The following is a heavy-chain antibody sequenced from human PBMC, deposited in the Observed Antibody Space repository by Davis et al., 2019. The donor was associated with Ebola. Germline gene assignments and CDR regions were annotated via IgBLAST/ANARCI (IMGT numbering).Heavy chain of an antibody. CDR1: GYTFTSYG. J-gene: IGHJ6*02. D-gene: IGHD2-2*02. Sequence: AASVKVSCKASGYTFTSYGISWVRQAPGQGLEWMGWISAYNGNTNYAQKFQGRVTITADKSTSTAYMELSSLRSEDTAVYYCARDLVVPAAIARGYYYYGMDVWGQGTTVTVSS. CDR3: ARDLVVPAAIARGYYYYGMDV. CDR2: ISAYNGNT. V-gene: IGHV1-18*01.